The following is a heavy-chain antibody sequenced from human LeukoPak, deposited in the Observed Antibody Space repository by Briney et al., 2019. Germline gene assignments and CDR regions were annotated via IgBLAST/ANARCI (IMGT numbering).Heavy chain of an antibody. CDR2: ISGSGVTT. V-gene: IGHV3-23*01. J-gene: IGHJ3*02. CDR3: AKSPGLAAADAFDI. CDR1: GFTFSSYA. Sequence: SGGSLRLSCVASGFTFSSYAMSWVRQAPGKGLEWASAISGSGVTTHYAGSVKGRFSISRDNSKNTLYLQMNSLRAEDTAVYYCAKSPGLAAADAFDIWGQGTMVTVSS. D-gene: IGHD6-13*01.